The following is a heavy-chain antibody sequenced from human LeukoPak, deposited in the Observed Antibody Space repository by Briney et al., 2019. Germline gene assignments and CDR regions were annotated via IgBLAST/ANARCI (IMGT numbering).Heavy chain of an antibody. D-gene: IGHD5-18*01. CDR1: GFTFSSYT. J-gene: IGHJ4*02. V-gene: IGHV3-23*01. CDR2: TSASGGST. CDR3: AKTYSYGRNFDY. Sequence: GGSLRLSCAASGFTFSSYTMSWVRRAPGKGLEWVSGTSASGGSTYYADSVKGRFTISRDNSKNTLYLQMNSLRAEDTAVYYCAKTYSYGRNFDYWGQGTLVTVSS.